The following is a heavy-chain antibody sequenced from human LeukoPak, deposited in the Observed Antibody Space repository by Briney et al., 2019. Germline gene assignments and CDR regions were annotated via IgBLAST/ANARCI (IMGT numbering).Heavy chain of an antibody. Sequence: GASVKVSRKASGGTFSSYAISWVRQAPGQGLEWMGGIIPIFGTANYAQKFQGRVTITTDESTSTAYMELSSLRSEDTAVYYCARVWFGTDIQIYYMDVWGKGTTVTVSS. CDR3: ARVWFGTDIQIYYMDV. D-gene: IGHD3-10*01. CDR1: GGTFSSYA. V-gene: IGHV1-69*05. J-gene: IGHJ6*03. CDR2: IIPIFGTA.